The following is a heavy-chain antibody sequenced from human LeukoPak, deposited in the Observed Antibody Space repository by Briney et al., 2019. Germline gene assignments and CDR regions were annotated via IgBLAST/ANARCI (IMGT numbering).Heavy chain of an antibody. D-gene: IGHD6-13*01. CDR3: ARLYSSSWNIWFDP. CDR1: GYTFTSYD. V-gene: IGHV1-8*01. CDR2: MNPNSGNT. Sequence: ASVKVSCKASGYTFTSYDINWVRQATGQGLEWMGWMNPNSGNTGYAQKFQGRVTMTRNTSISIAYMELSSLRSEDTAVYYCARLYSSSWNIWFDPWGQGTLVTVSS. J-gene: IGHJ5*02.